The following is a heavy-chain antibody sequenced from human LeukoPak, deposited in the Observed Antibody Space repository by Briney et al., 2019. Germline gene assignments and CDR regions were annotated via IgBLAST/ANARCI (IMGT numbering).Heavy chain of an antibody. CDR3: ASHYGENYYFDY. CDR2: IYYSGST. Sequence: PSETLSPTCNVSGASISSYYWSWIRQPPGKGLEWIGYIYYSGSTSYNPSLKSRITISVDTSKNHFSLNLSSVTAADTAVYYCASHYGENYYFDYWGQGALVTVSS. J-gene: IGHJ4*02. CDR1: GASISSYY. D-gene: IGHD4-17*01. V-gene: IGHV4-59*01.